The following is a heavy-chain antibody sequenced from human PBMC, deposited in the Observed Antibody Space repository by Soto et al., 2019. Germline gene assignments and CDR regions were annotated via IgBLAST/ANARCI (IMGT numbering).Heavy chain of an antibody. CDR2: INAGNGNT. CDR3: AGCIVVVTALDY. J-gene: IGHJ4*02. Sequence: ASVKVSCKASGYTFTSYAMHWVRQAPGQRLEWMGWINAGNGNTKYSQKFQGRVTITRDTSASTAYMELSSLRSEDTAVYYCAGCIVVVTALDYWGQGTLVTVSS. D-gene: IGHD2-21*02. CDR1: GYTFTSYA. V-gene: IGHV1-3*01.